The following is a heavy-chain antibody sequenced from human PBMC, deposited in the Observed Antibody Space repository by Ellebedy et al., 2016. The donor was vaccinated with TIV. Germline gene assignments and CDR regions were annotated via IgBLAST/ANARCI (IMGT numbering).Heavy chain of an antibody. D-gene: IGHD1-26*01. V-gene: IGHV3-23*01. CDR3: AKDRYSGSYYTIDY. CDR2: ITGSGVRT. J-gene: IGHJ4*02. CDR1: GFTFSSYA. Sequence: GGSLRLXCAASGFTFSSYAMSWVRQAPGKRLEWVSTITGSGVRTYDADSVKGRFTVSRDNSKNTLYLQMNSLRAEDTALYYCAKDRYSGSYYTIDYWGQGTLVTVSS.